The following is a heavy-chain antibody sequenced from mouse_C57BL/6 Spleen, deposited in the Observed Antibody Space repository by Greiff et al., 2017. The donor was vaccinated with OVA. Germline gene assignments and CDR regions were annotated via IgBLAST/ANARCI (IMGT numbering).Heavy chain of an antibody. J-gene: IGHJ2*01. Sequence: QVQLQQSGAELVRPGASVTLSCKASGYTFTDYEMHWVKQTPVHGLEWIGAIDPETGGTAYNQKFKGKAILTADKSSSTAYMELRSLTSGDSAVYYCTHGNYPRGYFDYWGQGTTLTVSS. CDR3: THGNYPRGYFDY. D-gene: IGHD2-1*01. CDR2: IDPETGGT. V-gene: IGHV1-15*01. CDR1: GYTFTDYE.